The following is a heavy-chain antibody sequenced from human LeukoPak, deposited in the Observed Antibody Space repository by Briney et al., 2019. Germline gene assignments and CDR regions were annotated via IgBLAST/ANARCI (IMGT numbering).Heavy chain of an antibody. V-gene: IGHV3-23*01. Sequence: GGSLRLSCAASGFTFSSYAMGWVRQAPGKGLEWVSAVTASGGNTYYADSVKGRFTISRDNSKNTLYLQVNSLRAGDTAVYYCAKGNGYSYGRYYFDYWGQGTLVTVSS. CDR3: AKGNGYSYGRYYFDY. J-gene: IGHJ4*02. D-gene: IGHD5-18*01. CDR1: GFTFSSYA. CDR2: VTASGGNT.